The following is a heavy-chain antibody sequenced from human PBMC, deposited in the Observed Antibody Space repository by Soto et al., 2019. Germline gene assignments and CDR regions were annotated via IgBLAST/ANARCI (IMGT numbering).Heavy chain of an antibody. CDR1: GYTFTIYP. CDR3: ARDLWGYCGVDCYPLDF. CDR2: INAANGDT. V-gene: IGHV1-3*01. Sequence: ASVKVSCKASGYTFTIYPIHWVRQAPGQRPEWMGWINAANGDTKYSQSFKGRVTITRDTSASTAYMELSSLTFEDTAVYYCARDLWGYCGVDCYPLDFWGQGTTVTVSS. J-gene: IGHJ6*02. D-gene: IGHD2-21*02.